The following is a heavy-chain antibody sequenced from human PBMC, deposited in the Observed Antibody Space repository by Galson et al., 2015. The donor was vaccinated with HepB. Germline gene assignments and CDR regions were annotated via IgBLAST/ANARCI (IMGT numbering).Heavy chain of an antibody. CDR2: ITPMLGRA. CDR1: GGTFSRYA. J-gene: IGHJ4*02. D-gene: IGHD6-13*01. Sequence: SVKVSCKASGGTFSRYAISWVRQAPGQGLEWMGGITPMLGRAKYAQKFQGRVTITADESTYTAYMELSSLRSEDTAMYYCAREVIAAVTNPVDCWGQGTLVTVSS. V-gene: IGHV1-69*10. CDR3: AREVIAAVTNPVDC.